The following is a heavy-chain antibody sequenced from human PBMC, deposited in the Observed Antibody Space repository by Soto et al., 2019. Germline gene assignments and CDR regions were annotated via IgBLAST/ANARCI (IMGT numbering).Heavy chain of an antibody. D-gene: IGHD2-15*01. CDR3: ARDSQYCSGGSCSPSYGMDV. V-gene: IGHV3-23*01. CDR2: VSGNGGTT. Sequence: GGSLRLSCAASGFPFGSHAMSWVRQAPGKGLEWVSLVSGNGGTTNYADSVKGRFTISRDNSQKTLYLQMNSLRAEDTAVYYCARDSQYCSGGSCSPSYGMDVWGQGTTVTVSS. CDR1: GFPFGSHA. J-gene: IGHJ6*02.